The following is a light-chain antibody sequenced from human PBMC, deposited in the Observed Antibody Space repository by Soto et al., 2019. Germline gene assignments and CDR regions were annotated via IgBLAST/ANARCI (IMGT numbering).Light chain of an antibody. Sequence: EIVMTQSPATLSVSPGERATLSCRASQSVNSKLAWYQQKPGRAPRLLIYGASTRATGIPARFSGSGSGTEFTLTISRLEPEDSAVYYCQQYGSSPTWTFGQGTKVDIK. J-gene: IGKJ1*01. V-gene: IGKV3-15*01. CDR2: GAS. CDR3: QQYGSSPTWT. CDR1: QSVNSK.